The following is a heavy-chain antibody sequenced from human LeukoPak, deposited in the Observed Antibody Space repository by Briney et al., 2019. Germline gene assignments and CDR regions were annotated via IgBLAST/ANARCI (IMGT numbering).Heavy chain of an antibody. D-gene: IGHD3-10*01. Sequence: PGRSLRLSCAASGFTFSSYAMHWVRQAPGKGLEWVAVISYDGSNKYYADSVKGRFTISRDNSKNTLYLQMNSLRAEDTALYYCAKADYYGSGSYYPDYWGQGTLVTVSS. CDR3: AKADYYGSGSYYPDY. CDR1: GFTFSSYA. CDR2: ISYDGSNK. J-gene: IGHJ4*02. V-gene: IGHV3-30-3*01.